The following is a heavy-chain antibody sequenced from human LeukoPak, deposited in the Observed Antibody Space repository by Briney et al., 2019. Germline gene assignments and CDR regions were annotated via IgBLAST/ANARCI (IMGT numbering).Heavy chain of an antibody. J-gene: IGHJ4*02. V-gene: IGHV4-39*07. Sequence: SETLSLTCTVSGGSISSSSYYWGWIRQPPGKGLEWIGSIYYSGSTYYNPSLKSRVTISVDTSKNQFSLKLSSVTAADTAVYYCARGESTFDYWGQGTLVTVSS. CDR2: IYYSGST. CDR3: ARGESTFDY. D-gene: IGHD3-10*01. CDR1: GGSISSSSYY.